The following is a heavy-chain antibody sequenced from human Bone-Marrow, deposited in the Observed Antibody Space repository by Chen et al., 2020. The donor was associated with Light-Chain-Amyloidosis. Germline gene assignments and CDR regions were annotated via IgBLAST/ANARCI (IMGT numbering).Heavy chain of an antibody. J-gene: IGHJ6*03. CDR1: GGSFSGYY. D-gene: IGHD3-3*01. V-gene: IGHV4-34*01. CDR3: ARGTHYDFWSGYYYYYMDV. Sequence: QVQLQQWGAGLLKPSETLSLTCAVYGGSFSGYYWSWIRQPPGKGLEWIGEINHSGSTNYNPSLKSRVTISVDTSNNQFSLKLSSVTAADTAVYYCARGTHYDFWSGYYYYYMDVWGKGTTVTVSS. CDR2: INHSGST.